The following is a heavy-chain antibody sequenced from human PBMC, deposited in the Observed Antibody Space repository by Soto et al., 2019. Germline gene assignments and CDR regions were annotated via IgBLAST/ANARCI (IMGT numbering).Heavy chain of an antibody. V-gene: IGHV1-69*01. D-gene: IGHD3-22*01. CDR1: GGTFSSYA. J-gene: IGHJ6*02. Sequence: QVQLVQSGAEVKKPGSSVKVSCKASGGTFSSYAISWVRQAPGQGLEWMGGIIPIFGTANYAQKFQGRVKITADDTTSAAYRELSSLRSEDTAVYYCARAIPNYYDSSGYYYYYYGMDVWGQGTTVTVSS. CDR2: IIPIFGTA. CDR3: ARAIPNYYDSSGYYYYYYGMDV.